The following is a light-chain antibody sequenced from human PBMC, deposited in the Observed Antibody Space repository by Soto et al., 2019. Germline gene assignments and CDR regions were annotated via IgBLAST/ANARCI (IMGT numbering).Light chain of an antibody. CDR1: QSVSSTY. J-gene: IGKJ5*01. CDR3: QQRSNWPIT. V-gene: IGKV3D-20*02. Sequence: ETVLTQSPGTLSLSPGERAILSCRASQSVSSTYLAWYQQKPGQAPRLLINDASRRPTDIPARFSGSGSGTDFTLTISSLEPEDFALYYCQQRSNWPITFGQGTRLEIK. CDR2: DAS.